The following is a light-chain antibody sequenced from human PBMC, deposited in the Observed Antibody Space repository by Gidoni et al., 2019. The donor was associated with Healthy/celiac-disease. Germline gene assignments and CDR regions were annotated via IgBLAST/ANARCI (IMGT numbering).Light chain of an antibody. Sequence: DIQMTQSPSSLSASVGDRVTIPCRASQSISSYLNWYQQKPGKAPKLLIYPASSLQSGVPSRFSGSGSGTDFTLTISSLQPEDFAIYYCQQSYSTPPTFXQXTKLEIK. CDR3: QQSYSTPPT. V-gene: IGKV1-39*01. J-gene: IGKJ2*01. CDR1: QSISSY. CDR2: PAS.